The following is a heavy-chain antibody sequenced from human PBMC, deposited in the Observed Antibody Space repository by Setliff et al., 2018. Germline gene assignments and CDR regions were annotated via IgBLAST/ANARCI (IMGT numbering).Heavy chain of an antibody. D-gene: IGHD5-18*01. J-gene: IGHJ3*02. CDR1: GYSISSDHY. CDR2: IYHSGSA. V-gene: IGHV4-38-2*02. Sequence: SETLSLTCAVSGYSISSDHYWGWIRQPPGKGLEWIGSIYHSGSAYYNPSLKSRVTISVDTSKNQSSLKLSSVTAADRAVYYCARDGGNGYDVDAYAGGGFDIWGQGTMVTVSS. CDR3: ARDGGNGYDVDAYAGGGFDI.